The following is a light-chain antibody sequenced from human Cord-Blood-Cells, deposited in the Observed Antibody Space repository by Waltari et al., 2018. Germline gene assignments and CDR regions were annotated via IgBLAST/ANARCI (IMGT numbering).Light chain of an antibody. J-gene: IGKJ4*01. Sequence: DIQMSQSPSSLSDSVGDRVTITCQASQDISNYLNRYQQKPGKAPKLLIYDASNLETGVPSRFSGSGSGTDFTFTISSLQPEDIATYYCQQYDNLPLTFGGGTKVEIK. V-gene: IGKV1-33*01. CDR3: QQYDNLPLT. CDR1: QDISNY. CDR2: DAS.